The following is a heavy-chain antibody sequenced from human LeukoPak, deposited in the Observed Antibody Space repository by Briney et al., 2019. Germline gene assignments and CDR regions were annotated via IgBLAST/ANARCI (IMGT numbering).Heavy chain of an antibody. CDR1: GYSIRNGDY. V-gene: IGHV4-38-2*01. CDR2: MYNSVSI. J-gene: IGHJ4*02. Sequence: SETLSLTCVVSGYSIRNGDYWGWIRQSPGKGLEWIASMYNSVSIHYNPSLKSRVTILVDTSKNEFSLKMRSVTAADKAVYYCARNSSSGFFDYWGQGTLATVSS. CDR3: ARNSSSGFFDY. D-gene: IGHD6-6*01.